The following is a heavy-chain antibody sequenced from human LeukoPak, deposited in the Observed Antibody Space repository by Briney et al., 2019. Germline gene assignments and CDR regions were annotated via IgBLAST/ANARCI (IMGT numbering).Heavy chain of an antibody. V-gene: IGHV4-39*01. CDR3: AIASSGWYFPLDY. CDR1: GGSISSSSYY. CDR2: IYYSGST. D-gene: IGHD6-19*01. J-gene: IGHJ4*02. Sequence: SETLSLTCTVSGGSISSSSYYWGWIRQPPGKGLEWIGSIYYSGSTYYNPSLKSRVTISVDTSKNQFSLKLSSVTAADTAVYYCAIASSGWYFPLDYWGRGTLVTVSS.